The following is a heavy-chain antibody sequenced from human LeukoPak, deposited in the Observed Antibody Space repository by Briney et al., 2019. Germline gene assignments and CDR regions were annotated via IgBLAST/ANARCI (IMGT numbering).Heavy chain of an antibody. V-gene: IGHV3-53*04. Sequence: PGGSLRLSCAASGFTVSSNYMSWVRQAPGKGLGWGSVIYSGGSTYYADSVKGRFTISRHNSKNTLYLQMNSLRAEDTAVYYCARGPSLYSSGWYQPQGYFDYWGQGTLVTVSS. CDR2: IYSGGST. CDR3: ARGPSLYSSGWYQPQGYFDY. CDR1: GFTVSSNY. J-gene: IGHJ4*02. D-gene: IGHD6-19*01.